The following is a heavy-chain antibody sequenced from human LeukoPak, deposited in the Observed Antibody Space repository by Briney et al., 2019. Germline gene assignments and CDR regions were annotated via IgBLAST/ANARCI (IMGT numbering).Heavy chain of an antibody. CDR1: GGSISSGGYS. J-gene: IGHJ4*02. Sequence: PSQTLSLTCAVSGGSISSGGYSWSWIRQPPGKGLEWIGYIYHSGSTYYNPSLKSRVTISVDRSKNQFSLKLSSVTAADTAVYYCARGRITMVRGVYGYFDYWGQGTLVTVSS. CDR3: ARGRITMVRGVYGYFDY. CDR2: IYHSGST. D-gene: IGHD3-10*01. V-gene: IGHV4-30-2*01.